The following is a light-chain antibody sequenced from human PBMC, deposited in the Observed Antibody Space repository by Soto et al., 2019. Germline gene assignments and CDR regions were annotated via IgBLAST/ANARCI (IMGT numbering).Light chain of an antibody. V-gene: IGLV2-14*01. CDR1: STDIGAYDY. CDR2: GVG. J-gene: IGLJ2*01. Sequence: QSALTQPASVSGSPGQSITISCTGTSTDIGAYDYVSWHQQHPGEAPKVIIYGVGNRPSGVSNRFSGSKSGNTASLTISGLQAEDDADYYCSSDTTFSILVFGGGTKVTVL. CDR3: SSDTTFSILV.